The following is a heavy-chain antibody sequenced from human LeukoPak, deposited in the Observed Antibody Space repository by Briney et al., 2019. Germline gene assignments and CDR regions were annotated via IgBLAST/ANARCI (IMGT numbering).Heavy chain of an antibody. J-gene: IGHJ4*02. Sequence: GGSLRLSCAASGFTVSSNYMSWVRQAPGKGLEWVSGISVGGGSTYYADSVKGRFTISRDNSKNTLYLQMNSLRAEDTAVYYCAKERSRGGDCLDYWGQGTLVTVSS. D-gene: IGHD2-21*02. CDR1: GFTVSSNY. CDR3: AKERSRGGDCLDY. V-gene: IGHV3-23*01. CDR2: ISVGGGST.